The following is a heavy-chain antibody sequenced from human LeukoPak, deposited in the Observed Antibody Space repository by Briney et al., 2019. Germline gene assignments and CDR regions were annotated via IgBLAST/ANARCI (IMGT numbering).Heavy chain of an antibody. CDR3: ARGRGDSSGYYRFDY. CDR2: INHSGST. CDR1: GGSFRGYY. V-gene: IGHV4-34*01. Sequence: SETLSLTCAVYGGSFRGYYWNWIRQPPGKGLEWIGEINHSGSTNYNPSLKSRVTISVDTSKNQFSLKLSSVTAADTAVYYCARGRGDSSGYYRFDYWGQGTLVTVSA. J-gene: IGHJ4*02. D-gene: IGHD3-22*01.